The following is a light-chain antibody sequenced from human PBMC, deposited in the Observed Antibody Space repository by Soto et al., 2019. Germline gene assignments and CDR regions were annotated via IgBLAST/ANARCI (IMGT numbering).Light chain of an antibody. CDR3: QKYNGAPRA. Sequence: DIEMTQSPSSLSASVGDRVTITCRASQGISNYLAWYQQRPGTVPRLLIYAASTLQSGVPSRFSGSGSGTDFTLTISSLQPEDVATYYCQKYNGAPRAFGQGTKVEIK. J-gene: IGKJ1*01. CDR1: QGISNY. V-gene: IGKV1-27*01. CDR2: AAS.